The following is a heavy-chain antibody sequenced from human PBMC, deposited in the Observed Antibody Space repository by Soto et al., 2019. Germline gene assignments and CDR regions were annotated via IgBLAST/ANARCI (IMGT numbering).Heavy chain of an antibody. J-gene: IGHJ5*02. V-gene: IGHV1-69*06. CDR2: IIPIFGET. CDR1: GGTFSSYA. D-gene: IGHD3-10*01. CDR3: ATRPGDWFDP. Sequence: GASVKVSCKASGGTFSSYAISWVRQAPGQGLEWMGGIIPIFGETIYAQKFQGRVTMTEDTSTDTAYMELSSLRSEDTAVYYCATRPGDWFDPWGQGTLVTVSS.